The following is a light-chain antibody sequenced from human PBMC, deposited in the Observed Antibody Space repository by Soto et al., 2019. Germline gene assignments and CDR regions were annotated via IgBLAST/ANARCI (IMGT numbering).Light chain of an antibody. CDR3: QQRGNSLT. J-gene: IGKJ4*01. CDR1: QSVGSY. Sequence: EIVLTQSPATLPLSPGERATLSCSASQSVGSYLAWYQQKPGQAPRLLIYDAYNRAAGIPARFSGSGSGTDFTLSISSLEPEDFAVYYCQQRGNSLTFGGGTKVEIE. V-gene: IGKV3-11*01. CDR2: DAY.